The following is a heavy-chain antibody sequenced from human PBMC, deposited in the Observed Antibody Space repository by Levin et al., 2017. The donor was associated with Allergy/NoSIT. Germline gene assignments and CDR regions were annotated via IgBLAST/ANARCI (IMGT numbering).Heavy chain of an antibody. J-gene: IGHJ2*01. Sequence: SSETLSLTCTVSGDSISSYYWTWIRQPPGRGLEWIGYIHYDGKTNYNPSLRSRITISLDTSKNEFSLKLRSVTAADTAVYYCAREYGGDWYFDLWGRGTLVTVSS. CDR1: GDSISSYY. D-gene: IGHD2-21*01. CDR3: AREYGGDWYFDL. CDR2: IHYDGKT. V-gene: IGHV4-59*01.